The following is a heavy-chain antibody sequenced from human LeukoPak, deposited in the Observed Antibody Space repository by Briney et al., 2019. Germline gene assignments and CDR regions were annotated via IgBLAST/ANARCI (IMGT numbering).Heavy chain of an antibody. V-gene: IGHV3-30*01. CDR1: EFTFSSYA. Sequence: PGGSLRLSCAASEFTFSSYAMHWVRQAPGKGLEWVAVISYDGSNKYYADSVKGRFTISRDNSKNTLYLQMNSLRAEDTAVYYCARGRGAFDIWGQGTMVTVSS. CDR2: ISYDGSNK. CDR3: ARGRGAFDI. J-gene: IGHJ3*02.